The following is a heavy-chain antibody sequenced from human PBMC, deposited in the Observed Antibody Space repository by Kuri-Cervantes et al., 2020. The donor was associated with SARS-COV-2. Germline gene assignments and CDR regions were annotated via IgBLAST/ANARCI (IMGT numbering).Heavy chain of an antibody. CDR2: ISGSGGSI. Sequence: GESLKISCAASGFTFRTYAMSWVRQAPGKGLEWVSTISGSGGSIDYAVSVKGRFTISRDNSKNTLYLEMDSLTADDTAIYYCAKDPFGSSSAEYFQYWSPGTLVTVSS. J-gene: IGHJ1*01. V-gene: IGHV3-23*01. CDR1: GFTFRTYA. D-gene: IGHD6-6*01. CDR3: AKDPFGSSSAEYFQY.